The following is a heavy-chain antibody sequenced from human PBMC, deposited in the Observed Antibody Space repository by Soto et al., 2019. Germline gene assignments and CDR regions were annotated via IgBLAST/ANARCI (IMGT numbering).Heavy chain of an antibody. CDR1: GGSISSYY. V-gene: IGHV4-59*01. CDR3: ASSPRGSGWLYYFDY. J-gene: IGHJ4*02. D-gene: IGHD6-25*01. Sequence: SETLSLTCTVSGGSISSYYWSWIRQPPGKGLEWIGYIYYSGSTNYNPSLKSRVTISVDTSKNQFSLKLSSVTAADTAVYYCASSPRGSGWLYYFDYWGQGTLVTVSS. CDR2: IYYSGST.